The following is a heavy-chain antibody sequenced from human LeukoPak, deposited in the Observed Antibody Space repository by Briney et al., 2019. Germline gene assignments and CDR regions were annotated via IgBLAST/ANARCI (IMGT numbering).Heavy chain of an antibody. CDR3: ARDPGGGYYFDY. J-gene: IGHJ4*02. Sequence: GRSLRLSCAASGFTFSSYAMHWVRQAPGKGLEWVAVISYDGSNKYYADSVKGRFTISRDNSKNTLYLQMDSLRAEDTAVYYCARDPGGGYYFDYWGQGTLVTVSS. CDR1: GFTFSSYA. CDR2: ISYDGSNK. V-gene: IGHV3-30*04. D-gene: IGHD3-10*01.